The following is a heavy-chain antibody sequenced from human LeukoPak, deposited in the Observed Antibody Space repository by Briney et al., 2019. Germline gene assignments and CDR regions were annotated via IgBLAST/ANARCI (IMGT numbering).Heavy chain of an antibody. D-gene: IGHD3-22*01. CDR3: ARDLANCYDKYCDS. CDR2: IYYRGST. J-gene: IGHJ4*02. Sequence: SETLSLTCTVSGVSISSGGYYWSWIRQHPGKGLEGIGYIYYRGSTYYNPSLKSRVTISVDTSKNQFSLKLNSVTAADTAVYYCARDLANCYDKYCDSWGQGTLVTVSS. V-gene: IGHV4-31*03. CDR1: GVSISSGGYY.